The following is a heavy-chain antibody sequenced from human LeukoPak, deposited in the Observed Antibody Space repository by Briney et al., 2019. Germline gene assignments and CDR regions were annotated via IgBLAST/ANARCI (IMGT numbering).Heavy chain of an antibody. CDR2: IIPIFGTA. Sequence: ASVKVSCKASGGTFSSYAISWVRQAPGQGLEWMGGIIPIFGTANYAQKFQGRVTITADESTSTAYMELSSLRSEDTAVCYCASSVHWGSNYFDYWGQGTLVTVSS. J-gene: IGHJ4*02. V-gene: IGHV1-69*13. CDR3: ASSVHWGSNYFDY. CDR1: GGTFSSYA. D-gene: IGHD7-27*01.